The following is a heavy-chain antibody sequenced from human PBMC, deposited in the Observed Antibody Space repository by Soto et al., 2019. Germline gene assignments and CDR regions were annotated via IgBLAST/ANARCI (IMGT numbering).Heavy chain of an antibody. CDR3: ARVGYSVSTIREDNWFDY. CDR1: GGSIRSYY. Sequence: SETLSLTCTISGGSIRSYYWSWIRQPPGKGLEWIGYIYYSGSTNYNPSLKSRVTISVDTSKNQFSLKLCSVSAADTAVYYCARVGYSVSTIREDNWFDYWGQGTLVTVSS. J-gene: IGHJ5*01. CDR2: IYYSGST. D-gene: IGHD5-12*01. V-gene: IGHV4-59*01.